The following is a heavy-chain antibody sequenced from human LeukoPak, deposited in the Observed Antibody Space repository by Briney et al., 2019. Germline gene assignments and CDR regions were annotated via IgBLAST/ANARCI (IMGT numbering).Heavy chain of an antibody. CDR1: GYTFTSYA. J-gene: IGHJ4*02. CDR3: ARDLEQWLGYYFDY. CDR2: INAGNGNT. Sequence: ASVKVSCKASGYTFTSYAMHWVRQAPGQRLEWMGWINAGNGNTKYSQKLQGRVTITRDTSASTAYMELSSLRSEDTAVYYCARDLEQWLGYYFDYWGQGTLVTVSS. V-gene: IGHV1-3*01. D-gene: IGHD6-19*01.